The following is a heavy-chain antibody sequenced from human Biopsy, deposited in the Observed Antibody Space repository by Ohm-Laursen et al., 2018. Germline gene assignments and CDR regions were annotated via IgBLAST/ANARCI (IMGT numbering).Heavy chain of an antibody. Sequence: SVKVSCKASGGSSSNSGITWVRQAPGQGLEWMGRSNTMLGIANYAQKFQDRLTITSDKFTRTAYMELSSLRSEDTAVYCCARTSIIDVWGQGTTVTVSS. V-gene: IGHV1-69*04. CDR3: ARTSIIDV. J-gene: IGHJ6*02. CDR2: SNTMLGIA. CDR1: GGSSSNSG. D-gene: IGHD2/OR15-2a*01.